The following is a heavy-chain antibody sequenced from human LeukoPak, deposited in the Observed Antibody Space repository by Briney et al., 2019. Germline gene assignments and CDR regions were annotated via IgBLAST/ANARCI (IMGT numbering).Heavy chain of an antibody. CDR3: ASSAAHYYYYMDV. D-gene: IGHD2-15*01. J-gene: IGHJ6*03. V-gene: IGHV5-51*01. Sequence: GESLKISCKGSGYSFTSYWIGWVRQMPGKGLEWMGIIYPGDSDTRYSPSFQGQVTISADKSISTAYLQWSSLEASDTAMYYCASSAAHYYYYMDVWGKGTTVTVSS. CDR2: IYPGDSDT. CDR1: GYSFTSYW.